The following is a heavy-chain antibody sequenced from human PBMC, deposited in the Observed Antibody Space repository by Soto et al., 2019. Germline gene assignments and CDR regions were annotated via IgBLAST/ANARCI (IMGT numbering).Heavy chain of an antibody. D-gene: IGHD3-22*01. Sequence: SETLSLTCAVSGGSISSRSYYWGWIRQPPGKGLEWIGSIYYSGSTYYNPSLKSRVTISVDTSKNQFSLKLSSVTAADTAVYYCARLSFTYYYDSSGYYSYYFDYWGQGTLVTVSS. CDR1: GGSISSRSYY. CDR2: IYYSGST. J-gene: IGHJ4*02. V-gene: IGHV4-39*01. CDR3: ARLSFTYYYDSSGYYSYYFDY.